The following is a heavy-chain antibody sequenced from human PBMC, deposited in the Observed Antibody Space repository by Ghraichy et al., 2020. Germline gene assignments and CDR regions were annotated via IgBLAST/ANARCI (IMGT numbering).Heavy chain of an antibody. D-gene: IGHD3-10*02. CDR2: ISSSSITI. CDR3: ARDLCSPYDGMDV. V-gene: IGHV3-48*02. CDR1: GFTFSRHD. J-gene: IGHJ6*02. Sequence: GESLNISCAVSGFTFSRHDMSWVRQAPGKGLEWISYISSSSITIFYADSVKGRFTISRDNAKNSVYLQMNTLRDEDTAVYYCARDLCSPYDGMDVWGQGTTVTVSS.